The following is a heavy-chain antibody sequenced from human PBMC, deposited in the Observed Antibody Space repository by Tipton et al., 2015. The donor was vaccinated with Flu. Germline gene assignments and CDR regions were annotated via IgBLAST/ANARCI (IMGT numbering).Heavy chain of an antibody. CDR3: ARLYHFSTVFHWYFDL. D-gene: IGHD3/OR15-3a*01. Sequence: TLSLTCAVSGYSISSGYYWGWVRQPPGKGLEWIGTIYHSGSTYYNPSLKSRLTMSVDTSKNQFSLKLSSVTAADTAVYYCARLYHFSTVFHWYFDLWGRGSLVTVSS. CDR2: IYHSGST. J-gene: IGHJ2*01. V-gene: IGHV4-38-2*01. CDR1: GYSISSGYY.